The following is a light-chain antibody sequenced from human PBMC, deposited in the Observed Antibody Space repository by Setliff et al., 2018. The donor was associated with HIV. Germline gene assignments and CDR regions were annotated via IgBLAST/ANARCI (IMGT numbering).Light chain of an antibody. V-gene: IGKV3-20*01. Sequence: IVLTQSPGTLSLSPGERATLSCRASQTISSNYLAWYQQKPGQAPRLPIHGASTRATGIPERFVGSGSGTDFTLTISRLEPGDFAVFFCQQYVISPWTFGQGTKVDIK. CDR3: QQYVISPWT. J-gene: IGKJ1*01. CDR1: QTISSNY. CDR2: GAS.